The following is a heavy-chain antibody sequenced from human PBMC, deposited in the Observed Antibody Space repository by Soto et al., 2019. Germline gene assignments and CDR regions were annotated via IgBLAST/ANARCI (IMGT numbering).Heavy chain of an antibody. Sequence: GSLRLSCAASGFTFSSYSMNWVRQAPGKGLEWVSYISSSSSTIYYADSVKGRFTISRDNAKNSLYLQMNSLRDEDTAVYYCARSSFSYCGGDCYPAGMDVWGQGTTVTVPS. CDR1: GFTFSSYS. CDR2: ISSSSSTI. CDR3: ARSSFSYCGGDCYPAGMDV. V-gene: IGHV3-48*02. J-gene: IGHJ6*02. D-gene: IGHD2-21*02.